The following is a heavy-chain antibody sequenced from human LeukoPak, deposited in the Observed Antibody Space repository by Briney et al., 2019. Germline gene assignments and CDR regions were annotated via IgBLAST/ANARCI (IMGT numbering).Heavy chain of an antibody. V-gene: IGHV4-34*01. Sequence: SETLSLTCAVYGGSFSGYYWSWIRQPPGKGLEWIGEINHSGSTNYNPSLKSRVAISVDTSKNQFSLKLSSVTAADTAVYYCALSPLTGPYCYWDQGTLVTVSS. D-gene: IGHD2-15*01. CDR3: ALSPLTGPYCY. CDR1: GGSFSGYY. CDR2: INHSGST. J-gene: IGHJ4*02.